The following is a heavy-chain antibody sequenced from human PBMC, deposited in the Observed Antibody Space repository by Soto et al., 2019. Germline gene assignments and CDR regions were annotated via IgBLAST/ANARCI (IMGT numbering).Heavy chain of an antibody. Sequence: SETLSLTCTVSGGSISSSSYYWGWIRQPPGKGLEWIGSIYYSGSTYYNPSLKSRVTISVDTSKNQFSLKLSSVTAADTAVYYCARHAGNYYDKITLDAFDIWGQGTMGTGSS. D-gene: IGHD3-22*01. J-gene: IGHJ3*02. CDR1: GGSISSSSYY. CDR2: IYYSGST. CDR3: ARHAGNYYDKITLDAFDI. V-gene: IGHV4-39*01.